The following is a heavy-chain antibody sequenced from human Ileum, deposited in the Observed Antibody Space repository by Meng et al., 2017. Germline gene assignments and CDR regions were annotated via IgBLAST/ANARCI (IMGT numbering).Heavy chain of an antibody. CDR3: ARGLEYYDSRGHLGRYFDS. J-gene: IGHJ4*02. CDR2: ISSGGSA. V-gene: IGHV3-66*01. Sequence: EVHLVESGGNLVQPGGSLRLSCAASGFTVSYNYMNWVRQAPGKGLKWVSVISSGGSASYADSVKGRFTISRDISKNTLYLQMNSLRAEDTAVYYCARGLEYYDSRGHLGRYFDSWGQGTLVTVSS. D-gene: IGHD3-22*01. CDR1: GFTVSYNY.